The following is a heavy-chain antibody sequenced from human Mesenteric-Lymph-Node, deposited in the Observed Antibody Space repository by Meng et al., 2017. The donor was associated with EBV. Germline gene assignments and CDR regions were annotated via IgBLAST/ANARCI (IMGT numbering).Heavy chain of an antibody. Sequence: QVQLGQSGAEVKKPGASVNVSCKASGYSFTSYDINWVRQAPGQGLEWMGWMNPNSGDTGFAQKFEGRVTMTRDVSTGTAYLEVTRLRSEDTAVYFCARSGLYVDYWGQGSLVTVSS. CDR2: MNPNSGDT. J-gene: IGHJ4*02. V-gene: IGHV1-8*02. CDR1: GYSFTSYD. CDR3: ARSGLYVDY. D-gene: IGHD3-10*01.